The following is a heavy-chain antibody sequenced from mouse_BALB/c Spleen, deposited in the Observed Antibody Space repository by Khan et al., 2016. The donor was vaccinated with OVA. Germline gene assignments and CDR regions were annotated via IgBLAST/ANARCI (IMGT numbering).Heavy chain of an antibody. V-gene: IGHV2-6*02. D-gene: IGHD2-3*01. CDR2: IWSDGNT. J-gene: IGHJ4*01. Sequence: VQLQESGPGLVAPSQSLSITCTVSGFSLTSYGVHWVRQPPGKGLEWLVVIWSDGNTNYNSVLKSRLSISKDNSKSQVFLKMNSLQTDDTAIYYCARWFDGYSSLYAMDYWGQGTPVTVSS. CDR1: GFSLTSYG. CDR3: ARWFDGYSSLYAMDY.